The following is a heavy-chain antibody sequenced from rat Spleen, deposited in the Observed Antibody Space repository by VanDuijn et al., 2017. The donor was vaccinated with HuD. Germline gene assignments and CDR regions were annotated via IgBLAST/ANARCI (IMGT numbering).Heavy chain of an antibody. J-gene: IGHJ2*01. CDR1: GFSLTNYS. CDR3: ASQYYYDGYYRDY. D-gene: IGHD1-12*03. CDR2: IWADGNT. Sequence: QVQLKESGPGLVQPSETLSLTCTVSGFSLTNYSVSWVRQPPGKTLEGMGGIWADGNTDYNSPLKSRLSISRDTSESQVFLKMNSLHTDDTAMYFCASQYYYDGYYRDYWGQGVMVTVSS. V-gene: IGHV2-16*01.